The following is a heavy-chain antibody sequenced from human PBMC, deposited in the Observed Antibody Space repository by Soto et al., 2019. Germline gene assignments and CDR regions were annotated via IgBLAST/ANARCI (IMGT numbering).Heavy chain of an antibody. CDR3: AREGYYYDSRPKYGMDV. CDR2: ISYDGNNK. Sequence: LEWVAVISYDGNNKFYADSVKGRFTISRDSTKQTLYLQMNSLRPDDTAVYYCAREGYYYDSRPKYGMDVWGQGTT. D-gene: IGHD3-22*01. J-gene: IGHJ6*01. V-gene: IGHV3-30-3*01.